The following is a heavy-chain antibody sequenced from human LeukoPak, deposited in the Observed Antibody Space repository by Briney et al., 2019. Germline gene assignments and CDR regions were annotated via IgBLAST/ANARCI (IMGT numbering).Heavy chain of an antibody. CDR2: IYTSGST. V-gene: IGHV4-4*07. Sequence: SETLSLTCTVSGGSISSYYWSWIRQPAGKGLEWIGRIYTSGSTNYNPSLKSRVTMSVDTSKNQFSLKLSSVTAADTAVYYCARSLYYYGSDSFDIWGQGTMVTASS. CDR3: ARSLYYYGSDSFDI. CDR1: GGSISSYY. J-gene: IGHJ3*02. D-gene: IGHD3-10*01.